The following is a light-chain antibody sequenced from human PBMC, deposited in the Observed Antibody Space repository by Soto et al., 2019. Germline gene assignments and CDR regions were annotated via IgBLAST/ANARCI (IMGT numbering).Light chain of an antibody. CDR3: KQDDNPHLT. Sequence: DIQMTQSPSALSASVGDRVTITCQASHDISNYLNWYQQKPGKAPKLLIYDASNLETGVPSRFSGSGSGTDFTFTISSLQPEDIATYCCKQDDNPHLTFGGGTKVDIK. CDR2: DAS. J-gene: IGKJ4*01. V-gene: IGKV1-33*01. CDR1: HDISNY.